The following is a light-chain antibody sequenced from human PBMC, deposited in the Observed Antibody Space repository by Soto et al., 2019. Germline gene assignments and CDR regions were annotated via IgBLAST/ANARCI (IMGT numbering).Light chain of an antibody. CDR2: DVS. CDR1: SSDVGGYNY. CDR3: RSFTSSSTL. J-gene: IGLJ1*01. V-gene: IGLV2-14*01. Sequence: QSALTQPASVSGSPGQSITISCTGTSSDVGGYNYVSWYQQHPGKAPKLMIYDVSNRPSGVSNRFSGSKSGNTASLTISGLQAEDEADYYCRSFTSSSTLFVTGTKVTVL.